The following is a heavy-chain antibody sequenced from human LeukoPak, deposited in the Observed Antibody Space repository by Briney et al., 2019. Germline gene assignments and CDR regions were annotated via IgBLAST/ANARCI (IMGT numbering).Heavy chain of an antibody. CDR2: ISSSSSYI. D-gene: IGHD6-19*01. J-gene: IGHJ4*02. Sequence: GGSLRLSCAASGFTFSSYSMNWVRQAPGKGLEWVSSISSSSSYIYYADSVKGRFTISRDNAKNSLYLQMNSLRAEDTAVFYCARESVAVAGGTFDYWGQGTLVTVSS. CDR3: ARESVAVAGGTFDY. V-gene: IGHV3-21*01. CDR1: GFTFSSYS.